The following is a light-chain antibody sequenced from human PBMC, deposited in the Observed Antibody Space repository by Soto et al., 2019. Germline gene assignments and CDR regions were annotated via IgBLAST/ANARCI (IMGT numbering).Light chain of an antibody. CDR3: QQCNSCPPLT. J-gene: IGKJ4*01. CDR2: GAS. CDR1: QSVNIN. V-gene: IGKV3-15*01. Sequence: EIVMTQSPATLSVSPGERATLSCRASQSVNINLAWYQQKPGQAPRLLIYGASIRATGIPARFSGSGAGTDFTLTISSLQSEDSATCYCQQCNSCPPLTFGGGPKVQIQ.